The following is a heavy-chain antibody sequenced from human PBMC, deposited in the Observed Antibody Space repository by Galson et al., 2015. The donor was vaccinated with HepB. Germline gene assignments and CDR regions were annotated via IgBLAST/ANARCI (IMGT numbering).Heavy chain of an antibody. V-gene: IGHV3-15*01. J-gene: IGHJ6*03. CDR2: IKSKTDGGTT. CDR1: GFTFSNAW. Sequence: SLRLSCAASGFTFSNAWMSWVRQAPGKGLEWVGRIKSKTDGGTTDYAAPVKGRFTISRDGSKNTLYLQMNSLKTEDTAVYYCTTDLVVVGDPMGRQPYYYYYYMDVWGKGTTVTVSS. CDR3: TTDLVVVGDPMGRQPYYYYYYMDV. D-gene: IGHD1-26*01.